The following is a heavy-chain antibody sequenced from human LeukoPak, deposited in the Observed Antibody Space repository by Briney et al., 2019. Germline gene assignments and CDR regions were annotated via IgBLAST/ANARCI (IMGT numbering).Heavy chain of an antibody. D-gene: IGHD1-1*01. CDR2: IYPGDSDT. V-gene: IGHV5-51*01. CDR3: GRREWNEEGELDY. J-gene: IGHJ4*02. Sequence: GESLKISCKGSGYSFTSYWIGWVRQMPGKGLEWMGIIYPGDSDTRYSPSFQGQVTISADKSISTSYLQWSSLKASDTAMYYCGRREWNEEGELDYWGQGTLVTVSS. CDR1: GYSFTSYW.